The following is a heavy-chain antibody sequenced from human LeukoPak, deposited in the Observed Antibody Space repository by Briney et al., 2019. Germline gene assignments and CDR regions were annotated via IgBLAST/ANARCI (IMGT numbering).Heavy chain of an antibody. V-gene: IGHV3-21*01. Sequence: GGSLRLSCAASGFSFSSYSMNWVRQAPWKGLEWVSSISSSSSHMYYADSVKGRFTISRDNAKNSLYLQMNSLRAEDTAVYYCASSSQDIVVVPARGYWGQGTLVTVSS. J-gene: IGHJ4*02. CDR1: GFSFSSYS. CDR3: ASSSQDIVVVPARGY. D-gene: IGHD2-2*01. CDR2: ISSSSSHM.